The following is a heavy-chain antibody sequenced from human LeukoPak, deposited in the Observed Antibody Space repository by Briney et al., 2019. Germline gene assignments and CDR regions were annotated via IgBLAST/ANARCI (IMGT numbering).Heavy chain of an antibody. J-gene: IGHJ4*02. Sequence: PGGSLRLSCAASGFTFSNYWMHWVRQVPGKGLVWVSRINDDGSATFYADSVKGRFTISRDNAKNSLYLQMNSLRVEDTALYFCARGGSFNNYWGQGTLVTVSA. D-gene: IGHD3-10*01. CDR3: ARGGSFNNY. CDR1: GFTFSNYW. CDR2: INDDGSAT. V-gene: IGHV3-74*01.